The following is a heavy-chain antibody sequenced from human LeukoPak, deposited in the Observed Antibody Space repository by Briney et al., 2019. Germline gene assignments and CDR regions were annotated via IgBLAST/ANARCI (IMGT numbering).Heavy chain of an antibody. V-gene: IGHV1-18*01. CDR2: ISTYNGNT. CDR3: ASLKNYYDSSGYLVTDAFDI. J-gene: IGHJ3*02. D-gene: IGHD3-22*01. CDR1: GYTFTNYG. Sequence: ASVKVSCKASGYTFTNYGINWVRQAPGQGLEWMGWISTYNGNTNYAQKLQGRVATTTDTSTSTAYMELRSLKSDDTAVYYCASLKNYYDSSGYLVTDAFDIWGQGTMVTVSS.